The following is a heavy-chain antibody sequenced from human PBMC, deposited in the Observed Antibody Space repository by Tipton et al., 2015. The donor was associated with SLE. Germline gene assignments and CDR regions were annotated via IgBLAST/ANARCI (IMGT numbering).Heavy chain of an antibody. V-gene: IGHV3-11*04. CDR3: ARDRQQLALDY. CDR1: GFTVSSNY. Sequence: GSLRLSCAASGFTVSSNYMSWVRQAPGKGLEWVSYISSSGSTIYYAGSVKGRFTISRDNAKNSLSLQMNSLRAEDTALYYCARDRQQLALDYWGQGTLVTVSS. D-gene: IGHD6-13*01. CDR2: ISSSGSTI. J-gene: IGHJ4*02.